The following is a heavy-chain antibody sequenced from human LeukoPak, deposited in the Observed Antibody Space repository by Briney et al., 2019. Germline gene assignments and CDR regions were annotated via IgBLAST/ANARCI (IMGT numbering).Heavy chain of an antibody. CDR1: GFTFSSYA. CDR3: ARLEGVTPFDY. D-gene: IGHD3-22*01. J-gene: IGHJ4*02. Sequence: GGSLRLSCAASGFTFSSYAMSWVRQAPGKGLEWVSSISSSSSYIYYADSVKGRFTISRDNAKNSLYLQMNSLRAEDTAVYYCARLEGVTPFDYWGQGTLVTVSS. CDR2: ISSSSSYI. V-gene: IGHV3-21*01.